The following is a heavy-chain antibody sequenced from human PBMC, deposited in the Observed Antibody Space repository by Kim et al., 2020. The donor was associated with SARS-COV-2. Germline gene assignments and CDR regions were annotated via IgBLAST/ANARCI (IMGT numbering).Heavy chain of an antibody. Sequence: GGSLRLSCAASGFTFSSYWMHWVRQAPGKGLVWVSRINSDGSSTSYADSVKGRFTISRDNAKNTLYLQMNRLRAEDTAVYYCARVSRLGDLDGWGQGTTVTVSS. CDR2: INSDGSST. CDR1: GFTFSSYW. CDR3: ARVSRLGDLDG. D-gene: IGHD3-16*01. J-gene: IGHJ6*02. V-gene: IGHV3-74*01.